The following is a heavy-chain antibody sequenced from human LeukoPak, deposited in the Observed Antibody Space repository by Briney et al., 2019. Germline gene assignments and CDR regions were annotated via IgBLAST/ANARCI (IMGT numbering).Heavy chain of an antibody. V-gene: IGHV1-18*01. CDR2: VGGNSAYT. Sequence: ASVKVSCKASGYTFTSFGISRIRQAPGQGLEWMGWVGGNSAYTNSAQKLQDRVTMTTDTSTNTAYMELRSLRSDDTAVYYCARGSVAGRDYYYMDVWGKGTTVTVS. CDR1: GYTFTSFG. D-gene: IGHD2-15*01. J-gene: IGHJ6*03. CDR3: ARGSVAGRDYYYMDV.